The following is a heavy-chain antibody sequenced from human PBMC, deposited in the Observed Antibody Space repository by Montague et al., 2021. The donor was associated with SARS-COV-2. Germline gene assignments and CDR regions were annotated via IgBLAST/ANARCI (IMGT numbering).Heavy chain of an antibody. CDR3: ARSSGSYSTFDF. CDR2: IYYSGST. Sequence: SETLSLTCTVSGGSISSSYWTWIRQPPGKGLEWIGYIYYSGSTSYNPSLKSRVTMSVDTSKNQFSLKLSSVTAAVTAVYYCARSSGSYSTFDFWGQGTLVTVSS. CDR1: GGSISSSY. J-gene: IGHJ4*02. V-gene: IGHV4-59*08. D-gene: IGHD3-10*01.